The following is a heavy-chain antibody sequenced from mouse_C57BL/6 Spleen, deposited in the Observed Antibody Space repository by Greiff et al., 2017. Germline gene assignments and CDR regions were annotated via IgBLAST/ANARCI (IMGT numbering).Heavy chain of an antibody. V-gene: IGHV3-6*01. CDR2: ISYDGSN. CDR3: ARGLLRYPAWFAY. J-gene: IGHJ3*01. CDR1: GYSITSGYY. D-gene: IGHD1-1*01. Sequence: DVKLQESGPGLVKPSQSLSLTCSVTGYSITSGYYWNWIRQFPGNKLEWMGYISYDGSNNYNPSLKNRISITRDTSKNQFFLKLNSVTTEDTATYYCARGLLRYPAWFAYWGQGTLVTVSA.